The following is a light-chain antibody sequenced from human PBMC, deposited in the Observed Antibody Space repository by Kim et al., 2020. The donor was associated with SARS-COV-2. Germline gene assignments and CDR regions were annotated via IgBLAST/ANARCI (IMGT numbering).Light chain of an antibody. V-gene: IGKV3-11*01. Sequence: EIVLTRSPATLSLSPGERATLCCRASQSVSSYLAWYQQKPGQAPRLLIYDASNRATGIPARFSGSGSGTDFTLTISSLEPEDFAVYYCQQRSNWPPGWTFGQGTKVDIK. CDR1: QSVSSY. CDR3: QQRSNWPPGWT. J-gene: IGKJ1*01. CDR2: DAS.